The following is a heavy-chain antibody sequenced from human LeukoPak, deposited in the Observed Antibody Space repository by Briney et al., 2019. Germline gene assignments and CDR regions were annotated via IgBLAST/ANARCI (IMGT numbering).Heavy chain of an antibody. CDR1: GGSISSSNW. J-gene: IGHJ4*02. CDR2: IYHSGST. Sequence: PSGTLSLTCAASGGSISSSNWWSWVRQPPGKGLEWIGEIYHSGSTNYNPSLKSRVTISVDKSKNQFSLKLSSVTAADTAVYYCAGHGGLLWFGETGGFDYWGQGTLVTVSS. CDR3: AGHGGLLWFGETGGFDY. V-gene: IGHV4-4*02. D-gene: IGHD3-10*01.